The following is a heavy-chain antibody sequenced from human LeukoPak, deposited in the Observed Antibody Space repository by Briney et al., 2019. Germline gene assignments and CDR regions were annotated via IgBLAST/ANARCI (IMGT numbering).Heavy chain of an antibody. V-gene: IGHV1-18*01. CDR3: ARDPSNTSGWKTWFDT. J-gene: IGHJ5*02. CDR2: ISGYNGDT. D-gene: IGHD6-19*01. CDR1: GFIFTKYG. Sequence: GASVKVSCKASGFIFTKYGITWVRQVPGQGLEWVGWISGYNGDTYYAQKLQGRVTMTTDTSTTTAYMELRSLRSDDTAFYYCARDPSNTSGWKTWFDTWGQGTLVTVSS.